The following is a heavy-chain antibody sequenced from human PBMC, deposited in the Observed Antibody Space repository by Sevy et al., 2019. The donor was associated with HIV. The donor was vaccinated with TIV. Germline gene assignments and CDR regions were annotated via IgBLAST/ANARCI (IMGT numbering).Heavy chain of an antibody. CDR3: AVSQSCGGDCYYFDS. V-gene: IGHV1-46*01. D-gene: IGHD2-21*02. J-gene: IGHJ4*02. Sequence: ASVKVSCRASAYSFTLYYMNWVRQAPGQGLEWMGLINPTGGHTSDAQRFQGRLSMTRDTSTTTFYMELSSLTYEDTAEYYCAVSQSCGGDCYYFDSWGQGTLVTVSS. CDR2: INPTGGHT. CDR1: AYSFTLYY.